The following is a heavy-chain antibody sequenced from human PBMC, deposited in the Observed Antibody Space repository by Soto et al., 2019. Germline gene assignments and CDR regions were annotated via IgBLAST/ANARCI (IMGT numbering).Heavy chain of an antibody. J-gene: IGHJ4*02. D-gene: IGHD1-26*01. Sequence: GGSLRLSCATSGFNFRNFGMHWVRQAPGKGLEWVTFISFDASRKYYPDPLKGRFTVSRDNSNNTLFLQMNSLNVEDTAIYYCVRNFVGPGLDYWGQGTLVAVSS. CDR3: VRNFVGPGLDY. V-gene: IGHV3-33*05. CDR2: ISFDASRK. CDR1: GFNFRNFG.